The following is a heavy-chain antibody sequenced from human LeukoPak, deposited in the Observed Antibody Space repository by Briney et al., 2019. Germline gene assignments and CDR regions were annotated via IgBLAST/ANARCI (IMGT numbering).Heavy chain of an antibody. CDR1: SGSISNYY. D-gene: IGHD3-10*01. V-gene: IGHV4-39*01. CDR2: FYYSGST. CDR3: ARPFNSGVDDY. Sequence: PSETLSLTCTVSSGSISNYYWGWIRQPPGKGLEWIGSFYYSGSTYYNPSLKSRVTISVDTSKNQFSLKLSSVTAADTAVYYCARPFNSGVDDYWGQGILVTVSS. J-gene: IGHJ4*02.